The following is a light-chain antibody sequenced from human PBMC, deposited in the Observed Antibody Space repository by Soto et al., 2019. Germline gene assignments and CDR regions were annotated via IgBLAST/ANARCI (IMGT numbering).Light chain of an antibody. V-gene: IGKV3-15*01. CDR1: QSVRSN. CDR3: QQYNNWPPLT. CDR2: GAS. J-gene: IGKJ4*01. Sequence: EIVMTQSPATLSVSPGERATLSCRASQSVRSNLAWYQQKPGQAPRLLIYGASTRASGIPARFSGSGSGTEFTLTISSLQSEHFAVYYCQQYNNWPPLTFGGATKVEIK.